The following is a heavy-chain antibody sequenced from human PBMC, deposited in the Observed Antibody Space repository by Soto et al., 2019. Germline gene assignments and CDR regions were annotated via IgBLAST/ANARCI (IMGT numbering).Heavy chain of an antibody. V-gene: IGHV3-23*01. CDR3: RQSSSSRPDSSSRMAV. CDR1: GVTFSNYA. Sequence: EVQLLESGGGLVQPGGSLRLSCADSGVTFSNYAMSWVRQAPGKGLEWVSAISGSGGSTHYADSVKGRFTISTDHSRNTRFRQMSSLRAEDTAVYYCRQSSSSRPDSSSRMAVWGQGTRVTVSS. J-gene: IGHJ6*02. CDR2: ISGSGGST. D-gene: IGHD6-6*01.